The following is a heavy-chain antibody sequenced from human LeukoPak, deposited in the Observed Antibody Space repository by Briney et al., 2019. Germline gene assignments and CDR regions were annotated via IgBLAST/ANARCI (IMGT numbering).Heavy chain of an antibody. CDR1: GFTFDDYA. CDR2: ISGDGGST. J-gene: IGHJ6*02. Sequence: PGGSLRLSCAASGFTFDDYAMHWVRQAPGKGLEWVSLISGDGGSTYYADSVKGRFTISRDNSKNSLYLQMNSLRTEDTALYYCAKDRRDEYSSSVGMVVWGQGGTVTVSS. CDR3: AKDRRDEYSSSVGMVV. V-gene: IGHV3-43*02. D-gene: IGHD6-13*01.